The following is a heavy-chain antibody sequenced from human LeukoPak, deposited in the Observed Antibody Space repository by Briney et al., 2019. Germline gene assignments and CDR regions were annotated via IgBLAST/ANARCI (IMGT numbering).Heavy chain of an antibody. D-gene: IGHD5-24*01. CDR1: GGSISSSNW. Sequence: SETLSLTCAVSGGSISSSNWWSWVRQPPGKGLEWIGEIYHSGSTNYNPSLKSRVTISVDKSKNQFSLKLSSVTAADTAVYYCARTLSLDGYNHFDFWGQGTLVTVSS. J-gene: IGHJ4*02. CDR3: ARTLSLDGYNHFDF. CDR2: IYHSGST. V-gene: IGHV4-4*02.